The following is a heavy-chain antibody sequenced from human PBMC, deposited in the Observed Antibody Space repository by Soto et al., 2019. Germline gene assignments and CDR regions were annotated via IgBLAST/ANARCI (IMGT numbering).Heavy chain of an antibody. Sequence: EVQLVESGGGLVQPGGSLRLSCAASGFTFSRYWMSWFRQAPEKGLEWVANIKEDGSEKYHVDSVKGRFTVSRDNAKNSLYLQMNSLRAEDTAVYYCARAEAYGTVDYWGQGTLVTISS. CDR3: ARAEAYGTVDY. V-gene: IGHV3-7*01. CDR1: GFTFSRYW. CDR2: IKEDGSEK. D-gene: IGHD2-8*02. J-gene: IGHJ4*02.